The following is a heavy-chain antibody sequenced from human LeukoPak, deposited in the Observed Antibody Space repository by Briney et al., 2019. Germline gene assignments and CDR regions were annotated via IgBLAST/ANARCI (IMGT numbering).Heavy chain of an antibody. Sequence: SETLSLTCTVSGGSISTYYWSWIRQPPGKGLEWIGYIHDSGTTSYNPSLKSRVTISVDMSENQLSLRLTSVNAADTAIYYCARGGREGYNPFAYWGQGTLVTVSS. CDR1: GGSISTYY. CDR3: ARGGREGYNPFAY. D-gene: IGHD5-24*01. CDR2: IHDSGTT. J-gene: IGHJ4*02. V-gene: IGHV4-59*01.